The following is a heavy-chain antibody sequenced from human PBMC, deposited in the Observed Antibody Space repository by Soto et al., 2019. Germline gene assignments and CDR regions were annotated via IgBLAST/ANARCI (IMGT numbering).Heavy chain of an antibody. CDR1: GDTLTSNVW. J-gene: IGHJ5*02. V-gene: IGHV4-4*02. CDR3: ARDSAVPGETDRFDP. Sequence: PSETLSLTCAVSGDTLTSNVWWSWVRQTSGRGLEWIGEIYHNGNTDYNPSLKSRVTMSVDKSRNQFSLMLSSVTAADTAIYYCARDSAVPGETDRFDPWGQGTLVTVSS. D-gene: IGHD6-19*01. CDR2: IYHNGNT.